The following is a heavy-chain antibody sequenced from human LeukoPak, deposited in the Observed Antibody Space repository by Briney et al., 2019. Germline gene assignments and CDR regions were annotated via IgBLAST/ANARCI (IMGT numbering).Heavy chain of an antibody. CDR3: VSRGCTANACFVSSFNCFDH. V-gene: IGHV3-7*03. J-gene: IGHJ4*02. CDR1: GLTFSRYW. D-gene: IGHD2-8*02. CDR2: INQDGSEK. Sequence: GGSLRLFCAASGLTFSRYWLTWVRQAAGKGLEWVANINQDGSEKNYVDPVKGRFTISRDNAKSSLYLQMNSLRDEDTAVYHCVSRGCTANACFVSSFNCFDHWGQGSLVTVSS.